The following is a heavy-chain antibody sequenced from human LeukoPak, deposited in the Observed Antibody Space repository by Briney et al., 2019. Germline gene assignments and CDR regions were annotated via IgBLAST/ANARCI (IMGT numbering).Heavy chain of an antibody. J-gene: IGHJ3*02. CDR1: GGSISSYY. V-gene: IGHV4-59*01. CDR3: ARDYYDSSGYRHFDI. Sequence: SETLSLTCTVSGGSISSYYWSWIRQPPGKGLEWIGYIYYSGSTNYNPSLKSRVTISVDTSKNQFSLKLSSVTAADTAVYYCARDYYDSSGYRHFDIWGQGTMVTVSS. D-gene: IGHD3-22*01. CDR2: IYYSGST.